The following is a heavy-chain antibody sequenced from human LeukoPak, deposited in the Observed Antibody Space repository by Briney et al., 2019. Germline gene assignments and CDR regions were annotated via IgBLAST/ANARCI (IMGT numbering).Heavy chain of an antibody. J-gene: IGHJ4*02. Sequence: ASVKVSCKASGYTFTGYYIHYIRQAPGQGLEWMGWINPYTGGTNYAQKFQGRVTMTRATSISTAYMDLSRLRSDDTAVYYCARPYCSGGSCHDYFDYWGQGTLVTVSS. CDR3: ARPYCSGGSCHDYFDY. CDR1: GYTFTGYY. CDR2: INPYTGGT. V-gene: IGHV1-2*02. D-gene: IGHD2-15*01.